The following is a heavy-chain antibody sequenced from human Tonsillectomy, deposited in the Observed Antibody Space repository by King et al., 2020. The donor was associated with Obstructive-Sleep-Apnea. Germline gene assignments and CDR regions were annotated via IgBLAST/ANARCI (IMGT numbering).Heavy chain of an antibody. CDR1: GFSGSNYA. CDR3: ARGKLYGSGRDSWLDP. J-gene: IGHJ5*02. D-gene: IGHD3-10*01. CDR2: LSYDGSSK. V-gene: IGHV3-30*04. Sequence: VQLVESGGGVVQPGRALKLSCAASGFSGSNYALHWVLQAPGKGLEWVAVLSYDGSSKYYAASVRGRFTISRDNSKNTRYLQMNSLRPEDTAVYYCARGKLYGSGRDSWLDPWGQGTLVTVSS.